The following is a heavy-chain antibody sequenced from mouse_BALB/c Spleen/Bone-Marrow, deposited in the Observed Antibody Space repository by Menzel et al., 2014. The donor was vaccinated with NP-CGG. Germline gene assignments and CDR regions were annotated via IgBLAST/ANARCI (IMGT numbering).Heavy chain of an antibody. V-gene: IGHV1S22*01. J-gene: IGHJ4*01. CDR3: RTYDYVIDD. Sequence: LQQPGSELVRPGASVKLSCKASGYTFTSYWIHWVKQRPGQGLEWIGNIYPGSVNTNYDAKFRSKATLTVDTSSSTAYMQLSSLTSEDSAVYYCRTYDYVIDDWGQGTPVTVSS. CDR2: IYPGSVNT. CDR1: GYTFTSYW. D-gene: IGHD5-1*01.